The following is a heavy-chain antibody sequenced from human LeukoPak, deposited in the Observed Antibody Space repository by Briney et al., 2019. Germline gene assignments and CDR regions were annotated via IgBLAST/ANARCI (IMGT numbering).Heavy chain of an antibody. CDR1: GGSINIYY. J-gene: IGHJ5*02. CDR2: IYTSGST. V-gene: IGHV4-4*07. CDR3: ARGPLTVTRGFDP. D-gene: IGHD4-17*01. Sequence: SETLSLTCTVSGGSINIYYWSWIRQPAGKGLEWIGRIYTSGSTNYNPSLKSRVTMSVDTSKNQFSLKLSSVTAADTAIDYCARGPLTVTRGFDPWGQGTLVTVSS.